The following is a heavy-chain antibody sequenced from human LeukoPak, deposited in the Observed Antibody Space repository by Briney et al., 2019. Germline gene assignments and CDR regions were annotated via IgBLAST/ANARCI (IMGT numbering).Heavy chain of an antibody. CDR3: VKDRGTGVFDY. CDR1: GFTFSSYG. V-gene: IGHV3-64D*09. CDR2: ISTNGGGT. Sequence: GSLRLSCAASGFTFSSYGMNWVRQAPGKGLEYVSAISTNGGGTYYADSVTGRFTISRDNSKNTLYLQMSSLRPEDTAVYYCVKDRGTGVFDYWGQGTLVTVSS. J-gene: IGHJ4*02. D-gene: IGHD4-23*01.